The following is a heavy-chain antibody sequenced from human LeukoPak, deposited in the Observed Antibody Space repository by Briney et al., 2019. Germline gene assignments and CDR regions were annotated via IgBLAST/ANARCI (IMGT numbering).Heavy chain of an antibody. CDR1: GFTFSSYS. D-gene: IGHD1-26*01. J-gene: IGHJ6*03. CDR3: ARTLYSGNSYYMDV. Sequence: GGSLRLSCAASGFTFSSYSMNWVRQAPGKGLEWVSYISSSSSTIYYADSVKGRFTISRDNAKNSLYLQMNSLRAEDTAVYYCARTLYSGNSYYMDVWGKGTTVTVSS. CDR2: ISSSSSTI. V-gene: IGHV3-48*01.